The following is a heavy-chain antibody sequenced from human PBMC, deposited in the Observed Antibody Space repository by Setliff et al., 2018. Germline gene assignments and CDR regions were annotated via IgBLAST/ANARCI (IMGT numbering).Heavy chain of an antibody. D-gene: IGHD1-1*01. CDR1: GFIFSNCF. Sequence: PGESLKISCEGSGFIFSNCFMSWFRQAPGKGLEWLSYVTTTGGFTKEADSVRGRFSVSRDNSKKSVYLQINDLRAEDTALYFCAKGGDWDDQHYAFDIWGQGTMVTVSS. CDR3: AKGGDWDDQHYAFDI. CDR2: VTTTGGFT. J-gene: IGHJ3*02. V-gene: IGHV3-11*03.